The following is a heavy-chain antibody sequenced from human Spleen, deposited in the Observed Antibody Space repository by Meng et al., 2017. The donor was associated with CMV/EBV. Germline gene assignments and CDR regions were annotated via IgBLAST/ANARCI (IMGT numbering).Heavy chain of an antibody. CDR3: AKGGGGLPSAGHGGFDI. D-gene: IGHD2-15*01. Sequence: SLKISCAASGFTFDDYAFHWVRRAPGKGLEWVSGISWSSGSIGYADSVKGRFTISRDNGKNSLYLQMNSLRAEDTALYYCAKGGGGLPSAGHGGFDIWGQGTMVTVSS. V-gene: IGHV3-9*01. CDR2: ISWSSGSI. J-gene: IGHJ3*02. CDR1: GFTFDDYA.